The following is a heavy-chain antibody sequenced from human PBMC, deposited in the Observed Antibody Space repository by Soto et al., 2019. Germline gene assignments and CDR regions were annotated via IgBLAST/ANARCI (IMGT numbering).Heavy chain of an antibody. D-gene: IGHD3-10*01. Sequence: SETLSLTCAVYGGSFSGYYWSWIRQPPGKGLEWIGEINHSGSTNYNPSLKSRVTISVDTSKNQFSLKLSSVTAADTAVYYCARGSTIYYYGSGSYERTAPSPRYFGYWGQGTLVTVSS. J-gene: IGHJ4*02. CDR1: GGSFSGYY. V-gene: IGHV4-34*01. CDR2: INHSGST. CDR3: ARGSTIYYYGSGSYERTAPSPRYFGY.